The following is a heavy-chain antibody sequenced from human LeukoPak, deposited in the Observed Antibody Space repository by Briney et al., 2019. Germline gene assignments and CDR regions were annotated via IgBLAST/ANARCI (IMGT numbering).Heavy chain of an antibody. D-gene: IGHD2-2*01. CDR2: INHSGST. V-gene: IGHV4-34*01. CDR1: GGSFSGYY. Sequence: SETLSLTCAVYGGSFSGYYWSWIRQPPGKGLEWIGEINHSGSTNYNPSLKSRVTISVDTSKNQFSLKLSSVTAADTAVYYCARETYCRVVPAAMCKFDYWGQGTLVTVSS. CDR3: ARETYCRVVPAAMCKFDY. J-gene: IGHJ4*02.